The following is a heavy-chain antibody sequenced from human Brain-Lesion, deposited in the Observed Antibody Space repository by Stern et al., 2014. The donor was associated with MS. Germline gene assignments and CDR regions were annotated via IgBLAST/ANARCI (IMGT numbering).Heavy chain of an antibody. CDR1: GGSISSGGYY. J-gene: IGHJ6*02. D-gene: IGHD2-2*01. V-gene: IGHV4-61*02. CDR2: IFNSGST. Sequence: VQLVESGPGLVKPSQTLSLSCTVSGGSISSGGYYWSWIRQPAGKGLEWIGRIFNSGSTSYNPSLKSRVTISIDTSKNQFSLRLNSMTAADTAVYYCARGRVVPGFQYYATDAWGQGTTVIVSS. CDR3: ARGRVVPGFQYYATDA.